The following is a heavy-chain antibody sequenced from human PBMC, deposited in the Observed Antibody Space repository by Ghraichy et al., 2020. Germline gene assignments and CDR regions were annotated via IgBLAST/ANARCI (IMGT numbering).Heavy chain of an antibody. CDR2: IYYSGST. CDR3: ARWDDLWFDP. Sequence: SETLSLTCTVSGGSISSGGYYWSWIRQHPGKGLEWIGYIYYSGSTYYNPSLKSRVTISVDTSKNQFSLKLSSVTAADTAVYYCARWDDLWFDPWGQGTLVTVSS. J-gene: IGHJ5*02. V-gene: IGHV4-31*03. CDR1: GGSISSGGYY. D-gene: IGHD3-3*01.